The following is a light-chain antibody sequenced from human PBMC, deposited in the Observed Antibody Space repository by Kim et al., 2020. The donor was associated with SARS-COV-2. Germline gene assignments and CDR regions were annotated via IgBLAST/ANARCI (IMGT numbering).Light chain of an antibody. CDR3: QQYDIHPPT. CDR1: QGISNY. J-gene: IGKJ1*01. Sequence: SASVGDRVTITCRASQGISNYLAWYQQNAGKAPKLLIYGASTLESGVPSRFSGSGSGTEFTLTINSLQPEDFATYSCQQYDIHPPTFGQGTKLEI. CDR2: GAS. V-gene: IGKV1-9*01.